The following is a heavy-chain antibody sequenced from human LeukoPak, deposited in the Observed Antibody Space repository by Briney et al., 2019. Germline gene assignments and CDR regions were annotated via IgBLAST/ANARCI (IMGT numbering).Heavy chain of an antibody. CDR3: ARAGTPGSADY. D-gene: IGHD1-1*01. J-gene: IGHJ4*02. CDR1: GFIFSSDS. V-gene: IGHV3-48*04. Sequence: GGSLRLSCAGSGFIFSSDSMNWVRQAPGKGLEWISYISSGGTILYYADSVKGRFTISRDNAKNSLYLQMNSLRVEDTAMYYCARAGTPGSADYWGQGTRVTVSS. CDR2: ISSGGTIL.